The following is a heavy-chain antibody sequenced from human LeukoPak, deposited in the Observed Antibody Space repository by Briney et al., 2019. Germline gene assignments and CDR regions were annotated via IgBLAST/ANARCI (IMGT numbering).Heavy chain of an antibody. CDR3: ARGSYAYYYYGMDV. CDR2: IWYDGSNK. Sequence: GGSLRLSCAASGFTVSSNYMSWVRQAPGKGLEWVAVIWYDGSNKYYADSVKGRFTISRDNSKNTLYLQMNSLRAEDTAVYYCARGSYAYYYYGMDVWGQGTTVTVSS. CDR1: GFTVSSNY. J-gene: IGHJ6*02. V-gene: IGHV3-33*08.